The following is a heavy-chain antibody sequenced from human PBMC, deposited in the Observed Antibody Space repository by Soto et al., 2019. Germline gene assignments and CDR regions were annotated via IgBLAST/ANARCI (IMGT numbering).Heavy chain of an antibody. CDR1: GFTFSSYA. CDR2: ISYDGGNK. J-gene: IGHJ4*02. D-gene: IGHD6-19*01. V-gene: IGHV3-30-3*01. Sequence: PGGSLRLSCAASGFTFSSYAMHWVRQAPGKGLEWVAVISYDGGNKYYADSVKGRFTISRDNSKNTLYLQMNSLRAEDTAVYYCARDRSGWVGYWGQGTLVTVSS. CDR3: ARDRSGWVGY.